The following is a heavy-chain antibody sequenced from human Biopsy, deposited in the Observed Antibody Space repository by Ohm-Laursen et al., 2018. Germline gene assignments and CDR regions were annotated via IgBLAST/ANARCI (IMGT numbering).Heavy chain of an antibody. CDR3: ARRGSGGRSFDY. CDR2: ISNSGNT. J-gene: IGHJ4*02. Sequence: SETLSLTCTVSGDPINSSYWSWIRQPPGKGLEWIGFISNSGNTNYNPSLKSRVTISVDTSKNQISLKLGSVTVADTAVFYCARRGSGGRSFDYWGQGSLVTVSS. V-gene: IGHV4-59*08. D-gene: IGHD2-15*01. CDR1: GDPINSSY.